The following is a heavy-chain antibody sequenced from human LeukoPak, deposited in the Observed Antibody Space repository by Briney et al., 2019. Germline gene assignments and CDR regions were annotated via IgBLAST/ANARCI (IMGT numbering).Heavy chain of an antibody. V-gene: IGHV3-11*01. J-gene: IGHJ4*02. CDR3: ARDRPHTDTIFGVVITSYYFDY. CDR1: GFTFSDYY. Sequence: GGSLRLSCAASGFTFSDYYMSWIRQAPGKGLEWVSYISSSGSTIYYADSVKGRFTISRDNAKNSLYLQMNSLRAEDTAVYYCARDRPHTDTIFGVVITSYYFDYWAREPWSPSPQ. D-gene: IGHD3-3*01. CDR2: ISSSGSTI.